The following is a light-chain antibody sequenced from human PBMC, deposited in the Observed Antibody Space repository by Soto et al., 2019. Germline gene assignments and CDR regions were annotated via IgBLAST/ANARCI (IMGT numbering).Light chain of an antibody. J-gene: IGLJ2*01. CDR1: SSDVGGYNY. V-gene: IGLV2-8*01. CDR3: SSYAGSNSVV. CDR2: EVT. Sequence: QSVLTQAPSASGYPGQSVTISCTGTSSDVGGYNYVSWYQQHPGKAPKLMIYEVTKRPSGVPDRFSGSKSGNTASLTVSGLQAEDEADYYCSSYAGSNSVVFGGGTKLTVL.